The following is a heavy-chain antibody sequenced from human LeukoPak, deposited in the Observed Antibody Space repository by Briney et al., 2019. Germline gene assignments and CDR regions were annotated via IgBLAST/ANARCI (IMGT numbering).Heavy chain of an antibody. CDR2: IYYSGST. D-gene: IGHD2-15*01. CDR3: ARVGGSGWAPRYYYYGMDV. J-gene: IGHJ6*02. Sequence: SETLPLTCPVSGGFLSSYYWRWLRQPPGKGLEWIGYIYYSGSTNYNPSLKSRVTISVDTSKNQFSLKLSSVTAADTAVYYCARVGGSGWAPRYYYYGMDVWGQGTTVTVSS. V-gene: IGHV4-59*01. CDR1: GGFLSSYY.